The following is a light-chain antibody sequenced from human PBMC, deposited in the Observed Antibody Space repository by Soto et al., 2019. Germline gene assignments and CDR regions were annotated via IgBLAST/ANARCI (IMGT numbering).Light chain of an antibody. V-gene: IGLV2-11*01. CDR2: DVS. J-gene: IGLJ1*01. CDR3: CSYADTSYV. Sequence: QSALTQPRSVSGSPGQSVTISCTGTSSDVGGYNSVSWYQQHPGKTPKLIIFDVSRRPSGVPDRFSGSKSGTTASLTISGLQAEDEADYYCCSYADTSYVFGTGTKVTVL. CDR1: SSDVGGYNS.